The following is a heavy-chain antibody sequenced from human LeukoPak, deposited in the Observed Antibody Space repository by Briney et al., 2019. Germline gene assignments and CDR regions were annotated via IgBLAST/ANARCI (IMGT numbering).Heavy chain of an antibody. V-gene: IGHV4-38-2*02. CDR1: GYSISSGYY. CDR3: ARGGPIFGVVTKYKASYYYMDV. CDR2: IYYTGGT. J-gene: IGHJ6*03. Sequence: PSETLSLTCSVSGYSISSGYYWGWIRQPPGRGLEWIGSIYYTGGTLYNPSLKSRVSMSVDTSTNQFSLKLTSATAADTAVYYCARGGPIFGVVTKYKASYYYMDVWGKGTTVTVSS. D-gene: IGHD3-3*01.